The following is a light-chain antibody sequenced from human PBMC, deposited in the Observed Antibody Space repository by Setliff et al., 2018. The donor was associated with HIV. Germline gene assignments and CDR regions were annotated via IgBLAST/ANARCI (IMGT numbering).Light chain of an antibody. V-gene: IGLV2-14*01. CDR1: SSDVGGYNY. CDR3: SSYTSSSAFYV. Sequence: QSALAQPASVSGSPGQSIAISCTGTSSDVGGYNYVSWYQQHPGKAPKLIICEVSNRPSGVSDRFSGSKSGNTASLTISGLQAEDEADYYCSSYTSSSAFYVFETGTKVTVL. CDR2: EVS. J-gene: IGLJ1*01.